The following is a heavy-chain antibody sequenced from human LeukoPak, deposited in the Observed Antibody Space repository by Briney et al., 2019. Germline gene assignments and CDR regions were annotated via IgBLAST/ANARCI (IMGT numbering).Heavy chain of an antibody. CDR2: FYYSGST. V-gene: IGHV4-59*08. CDR1: GGSISSYY. J-gene: IGHJ4*02. CDR3: ARQRGKPESYGSGSDLDY. Sequence: SETLSLTCTVSGGSISSYYWSWIRQPPGKGLEGFGYFYYSGSTNYNPSLKSRVTISVDTSKNQFSLKLSSVTAADTAVYYCARQRGKPESYGSGSDLDYWGQGTLVTVSS. D-gene: IGHD3-10*01.